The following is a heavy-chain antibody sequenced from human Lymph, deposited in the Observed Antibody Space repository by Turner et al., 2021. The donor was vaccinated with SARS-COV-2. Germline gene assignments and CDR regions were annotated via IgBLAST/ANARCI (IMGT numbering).Heavy chain of an antibody. CDR2: IRSSSSYI. V-gene: IGHV3-21*01. CDR1: GFSFSRYS. Sequence: EVQLVESGGGLVKPGGSLRLSCAASGFSFSRYSMNWVRQAPGKGLEWVSSIRSSSSYIYYADSVKGRFTISRDSAKNSLYLQMNSLRAEDTAVYYCARERYDSSGSESYYFDYWGQGTLVTVSS. CDR3: ARERYDSSGSESYYFDY. J-gene: IGHJ4*02. D-gene: IGHD3-22*01.